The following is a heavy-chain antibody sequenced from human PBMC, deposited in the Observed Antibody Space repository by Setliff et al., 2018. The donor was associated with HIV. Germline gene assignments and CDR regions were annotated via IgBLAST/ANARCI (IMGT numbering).Heavy chain of an antibody. CDR3: ATHDGTYCGGDCYLLGYFDL. J-gene: IGHJ2*01. Sequence: PSEPLSLTFALSAYSISGGYYWGWSRQPPGKGLEWIGSIYQSGSIYYNPSLKSRITISVDTSKNQFSLKLSSVTVADTGVYDCATHDGTYCGGDCYLLGYFDLWGRGTLVTVSS. CDR2: IYQSGSI. CDR1: AYSISGGYY. V-gene: IGHV4-38-2*01. D-gene: IGHD2-21*02.